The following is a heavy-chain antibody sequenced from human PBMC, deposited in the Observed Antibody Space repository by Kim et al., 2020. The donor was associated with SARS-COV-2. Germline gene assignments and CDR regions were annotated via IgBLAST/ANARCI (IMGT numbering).Heavy chain of an antibody. V-gene: IGHV3-15*01. D-gene: IGHD3-10*01. CDR1: GFTFSTAW. Sequence: GGSLRLSCAASGFTFSTAWMNWVRQAPGKGLEWVGRSRSKTNGGTADYAALVKGSFTISSNDAKNTLYLQMNSLQPEDTAVYYCATESAARPSGEFFYAYWGQGTLVTVSS. CDR2: SRSKTNGGTA. J-gene: IGHJ4*02. CDR3: ATESAARPSGEFFYAY.